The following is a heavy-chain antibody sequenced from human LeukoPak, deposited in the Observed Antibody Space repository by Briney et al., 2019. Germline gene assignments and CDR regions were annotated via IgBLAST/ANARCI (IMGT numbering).Heavy chain of an antibody. D-gene: IGHD5-18*01. V-gene: IGHV4-61*01. CDR1: GGSVSSGSYD. CDR2: IYYSGST. Sequence: SETLSLTCTVSGGSVSSGSYDWSWIRQPPGKGLEWIGYIYYSGSTNYNPSLKSRVTISVDTSKNQFSLKLSSVTAADTAVYYCARRRRIPRGHLDYWGQGTLVTVSS. J-gene: IGHJ4*02. CDR3: ARRRRIPRGHLDY.